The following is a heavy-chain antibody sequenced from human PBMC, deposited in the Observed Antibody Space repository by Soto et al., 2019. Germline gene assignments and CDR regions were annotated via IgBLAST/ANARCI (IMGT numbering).Heavy chain of an antibody. CDR2: INAGNGNT. CDR1: GYTFTSYA. Sequence: ASVKVSCKASGYTFTSYAMHWVRQAPGQRLEWMGWINAGNGNTKYSQKFQGRVTITRDTSASTAYMELSSLRSEDTAVYYCAREGYGSGSRTRVIGHNWFDPWGQGTLVTVSS. J-gene: IGHJ5*02. D-gene: IGHD3-10*01. V-gene: IGHV1-3*01. CDR3: AREGYGSGSRTRVIGHNWFDP.